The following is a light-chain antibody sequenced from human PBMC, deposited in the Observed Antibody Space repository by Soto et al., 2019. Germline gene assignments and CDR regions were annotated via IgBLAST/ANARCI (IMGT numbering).Light chain of an antibody. CDR1: QSVSGSY. CDR2: GAS. CDR3: HQYGSIPWT. J-gene: IGKJ1*01. V-gene: IGKV3-20*01. Sequence: EIVLTQSPGTLSLSPGERATLSCRASQSVSGSYLAWYQQKPGQAPRLLIYGASSRATGIPERFSGSGSGTDFTLTISRLEPEDFAVYYCHQYGSIPWTFGQGTKVEI.